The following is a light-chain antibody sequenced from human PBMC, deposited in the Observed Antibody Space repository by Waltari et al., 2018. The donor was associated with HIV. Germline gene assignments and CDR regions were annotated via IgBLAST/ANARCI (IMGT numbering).Light chain of an antibody. Sequence: SYDLTQPPSVSVSPGQTARITCSGNALPKQYAYWYQQKPGQAPVLLIYKDTERPSGIPGRFSGSSSGKTVTLTISGVQAEDEADYYCQSADTTGSLYVFGTGTKVTV. CDR3: QSADTTGSLYV. V-gene: IGLV3-25*03. CDR1: ALPKQY. CDR2: KDT. J-gene: IGLJ1*01.